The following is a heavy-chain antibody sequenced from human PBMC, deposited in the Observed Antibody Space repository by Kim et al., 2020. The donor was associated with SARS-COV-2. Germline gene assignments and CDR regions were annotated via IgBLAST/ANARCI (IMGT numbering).Heavy chain of an antibody. J-gene: IGHJ6*02. D-gene: IGHD6-25*01. Sequence: GGSLRLSCEVSGFTFSTYSMNWVRQAPGKGLEWVSSISSSSSYIYYADSVKGRFTISRDNAKNSLYLQMNSLRAEDTAVYYCARDKRRIGDLYYYYGMDVWGQGTTVTVS. CDR2: ISSSSSYI. CDR3: ARDKRRIGDLYYYYGMDV. CDR1: GFTFSTYS. V-gene: IGHV3-21*01.